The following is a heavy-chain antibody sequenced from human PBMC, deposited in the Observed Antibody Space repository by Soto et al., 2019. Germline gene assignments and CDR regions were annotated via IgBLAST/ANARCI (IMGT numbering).Heavy chain of an antibody. CDR1: GFTFSRYT. CDR3: ARRVSSSGFDY. V-gene: IGHV3-48*01. D-gene: IGHD6-6*01. Sequence: GGSLRLSCAASGFTFSRYTMNWVRQAPGKGLQWVSYISGSSSTIYYADSVKGRFTISRDNAEDSLYLQMNSLRAEDTAVYYCARRVSSSGFDYWGQGTLVTVSS. CDR2: ISGSSSTI. J-gene: IGHJ4*02.